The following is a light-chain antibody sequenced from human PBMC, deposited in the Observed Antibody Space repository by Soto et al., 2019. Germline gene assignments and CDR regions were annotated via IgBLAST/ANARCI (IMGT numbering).Light chain of an antibody. CDR2: GNN. Sequence: QSVLTQPPSASGTPGQRVTISCSGGSSNIGSNTVNWYQQLPGTAPKLLIYGNNQRPSGVPDRFSGSKSGTSASLAISGLQSEDEADFYCAAWDDSLNGVVFGGGTKVTVL. CDR1: SSNIGSNT. CDR3: AAWDDSLNGVV. J-gene: IGLJ2*01. V-gene: IGLV1-44*01.